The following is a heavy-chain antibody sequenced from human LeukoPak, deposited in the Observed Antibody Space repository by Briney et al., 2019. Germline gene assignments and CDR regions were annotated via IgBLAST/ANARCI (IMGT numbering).Heavy chain of an antibody. CDR2: IWYDGSNK. D-gene: IGHD3-22*01. Sequence: GGSLRLSCAASGFTFSSYGMHWVRQAPGKGLEWVAVIWYDGSNKYYADSVKGRLTISRDNSKNTLYLQMNSLRAEDTAVYYCARTAYDSSGYYFDYWGQGTLVTVSS. V-gene: IGHV3-33*01. CDR1: GFTFSSYG. CDR3: ARTAYDSSGYYFDY. J-gene: IGHJ4*02.